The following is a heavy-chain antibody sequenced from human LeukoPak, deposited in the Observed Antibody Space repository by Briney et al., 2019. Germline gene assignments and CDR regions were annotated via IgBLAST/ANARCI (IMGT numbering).Heavy chain of an antibody. Sequence: SETLSLTCTVSGGSISGSTYYWGWIRQPPGKGLEWIGSIYSSGTTYYNPSLRSRVTISVDTSTNQFSLKVTSLTAADTAVYYCARHPSWNSWFDPWGQGTLVTVSS. CDR2: IYSSGTT. CDR3: ARHPSWNSWFDP. D-gene: IGHD6-13*01. J-gene: IGHJ5*02. V-gene: IGHV4-39*01. CDR1: GGSISGSTYY.